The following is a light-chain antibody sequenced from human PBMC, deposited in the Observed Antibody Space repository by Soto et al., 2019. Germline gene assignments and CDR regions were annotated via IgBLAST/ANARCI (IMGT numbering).Light chain of an antibody. V-gene: IGKV3-11*01. CDR3: QQYHSWPA. Sequence: EIVLTQSPATLSLSPGERATLSCRASQSVSSYLAWYQQKPGQAPRLLIYDASNRATGIPARFSGSGSGTDFTLTISSLEPEDSAVYYCQQYHSWPAFGQGTKVEIK. CDR1: QSVSSY. CDR2: DAS. J-gene: IGKJ1*01.